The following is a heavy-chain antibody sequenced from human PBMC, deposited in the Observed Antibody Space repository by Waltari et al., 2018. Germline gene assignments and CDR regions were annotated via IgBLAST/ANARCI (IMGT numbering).Heavy chain of an antibody. Sequence: QVQLVQSGAEVKKPGSSVTVSCKASGGTFSSYAISWVRQAPGQGLEWMGGIIPIFGTANYAQKFQGRVTITADESTSTAYMELSSLRSEDTAVYYCARERAVVVPAATYYYGMDVWGQGTTVTVSS. V-gene: IGHV1-69*01. D-gene: IGHD2-2*01. CDR1: GGTFSSYA. CDR3: ARERAVVVPAATYYYGMDV. CDR2: IIPIFGTA. J-gene: IGHJ6*02.